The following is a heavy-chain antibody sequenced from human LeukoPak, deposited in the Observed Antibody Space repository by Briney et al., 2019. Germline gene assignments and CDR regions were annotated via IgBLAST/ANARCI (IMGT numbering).Heavy chain of an antibody. CDR1: GGSFSGYY. J-gene: IGHJ4*02. CDR3: ARGAIQIHKHMSASSY. CDR2: INHSGST. V-gene: IGHV4-34*01. Sequence: SETLSLTCAVYGGSFSGYYWSWIRQPPGKGLEWIGEINHSGSTNYNPSLKSRVTISVDTSKNQFSLKLSSVTAADTAVYYCARGAIQIHKHMSASSYWGQGTLVTVSS. D-gene: IGHD2-21*01.